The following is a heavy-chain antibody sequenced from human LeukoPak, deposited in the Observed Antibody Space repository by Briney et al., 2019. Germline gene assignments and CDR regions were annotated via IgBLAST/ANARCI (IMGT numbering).Heavy chain of an antibody. D-gene: IGHD5-18*01. CDR2: INHSGST. Sequence: PSETLSLTCAVYGGPFSGYYWSWIRQPPGKGLEWIGEINHSGSTNYNPSLKSRVTISVDTSKNQFSLKLSSVTAADTAVYYCARTTEGGYTYGYFYYYYMDVWGKGTTVTISS. J-gene: IGHJ6*03. V-gene: IGHV4-34*01. CDR3: ARTTEGGYTYGYFYYYYMDV. CDR1: GGPFSGYY.